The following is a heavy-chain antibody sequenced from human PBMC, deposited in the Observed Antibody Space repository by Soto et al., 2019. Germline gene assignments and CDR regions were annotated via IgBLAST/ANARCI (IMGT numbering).Heavy chain of an antibody. CDR1: GFTFDDYA. CDR3: AKGYNWNFQHPFDY. CDR2: ISWNSGSI. V-gene: IGHV3-9*01. Sequence: EVQLVESGGGLVQPGRSLRLSCAASGFTFDDYAMHWVRQAPGKGLEWVSGISWNSGSIGYADSVKGRFTISRDNAKNPLYLQMNSLRAEDTALYYCAKGYNWNFQHPFDYWGQGTLVTVSS. J-gene: IGHJ4*02. D-gene: IGHD1-7*01.